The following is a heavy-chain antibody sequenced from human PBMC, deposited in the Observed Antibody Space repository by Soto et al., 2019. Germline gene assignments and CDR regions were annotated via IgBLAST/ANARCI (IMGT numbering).Heavy chain of an antibody. V-gene: IGHV3-21*01. J-gene: IGHJ4*02. CDR1: GFYFNNYG. D-gene: IGHD3-22*01. Sequence: VSLRLSCAVSGFYFNNYGINWVRQPPGKGLEWVSSVSKSGYTYYSDSVKGRFTISRDNAKNSVSLQMNSLRAEDTAVYYCAREDSIIIPHVSDFWGQGTLVTVSS. CDR3: AREDSIIIPHVSDF. CDR2: VSKSGYT.